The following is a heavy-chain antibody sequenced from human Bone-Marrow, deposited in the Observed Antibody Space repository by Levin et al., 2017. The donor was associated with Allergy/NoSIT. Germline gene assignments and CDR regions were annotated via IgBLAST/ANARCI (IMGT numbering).Heavy chain of an antibody. CDR3: AKDSSGSRGDY. J-gene: IGHJ4*02. V-gene: IGHV3-23*01. D-gene: IGHD6-19*01. CDR1: GFTFSSYA. CDR2: ISGSGGST. Sequence: ETLSLTCAASGFTFSSYAMSWVRQAPGKGLEWVSAISGSGGSTYYADSVKGRFTISRDNSKNTLYLQMNSLRAEDTAVYYCAKDSSGSRGDYWGQGTLVTVSS.